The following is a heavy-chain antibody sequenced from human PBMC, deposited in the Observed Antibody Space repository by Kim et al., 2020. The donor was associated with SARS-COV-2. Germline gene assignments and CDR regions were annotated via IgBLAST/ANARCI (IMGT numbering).Heavy chain of an antibody. V-gene: IGHV3-21*01. D-gene: IGHD1-26*01. Sequence: GGSLRLSCAASGFTFSSYSMNWVRQAPGKGLEWVSSISSSSSYIYYADSVKGRFTISRDNAKNSLYLQMNSLRAEDTAVYYCARDREWDQSPLWFDYWGQGTLVTVSS. CDR1: GFTFSSYS. CDR2: ISSSSSYI. CDR3: ARDREWDQSPLWFDY. J-gene: IGHJ4*02.